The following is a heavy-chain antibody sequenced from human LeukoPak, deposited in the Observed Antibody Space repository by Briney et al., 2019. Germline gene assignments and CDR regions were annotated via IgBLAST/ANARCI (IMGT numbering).Heavy chain of an antibody. Sequence: SETLSLTCTVSDGSISRYYWSWIRQPPGKGLEWIGYIYYSGSTYYNPSLKSRVTISVDTSKNQFSLKLSSVTAADTAVYYCARASGYSSRSPFDPWGQGTLVTVSS. CDR1: DGSISRYY. V-gene: IGHV4-59*08. D-gene: IGHD6-13*01. J-gene: IGHJ5*02. CDR2: IYYSGST. CDR3: ARASGYSSRSPFDP.